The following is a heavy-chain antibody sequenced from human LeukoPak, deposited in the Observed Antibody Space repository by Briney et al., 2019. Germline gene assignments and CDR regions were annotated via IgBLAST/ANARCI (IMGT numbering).Heavy chain of an antibody. Sequence: GGSLRLSCAASGFSFSGYWTHWVRQAPGKGLVWVSLINIDGSRTTYADSVKGRFTISRDNAKNTLYLQMNSLRAEDTAVYYCARESGYTYGAWGQGTLVTVSS. CDR3: ARESGYTYGA. J-gene: IGHJ4*02. V-gene: IGHV3-74*01. CDR2: INIDGSRT. D-gene: IGHD6-13*01. CDR1: GFSFSGYW.